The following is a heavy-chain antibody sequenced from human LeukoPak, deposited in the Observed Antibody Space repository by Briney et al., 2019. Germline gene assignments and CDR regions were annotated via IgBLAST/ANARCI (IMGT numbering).Heavy chain of an antibody. D-gene: IGHD4-23*01. CDR3: ARSRDLTTGVAWFDP. Sequence: PGGSPRLSCAASAFTFSSHWMSWVRQAPGKGLERVANIKQDGSEKYYVDSVKGRFTISRDNAKNSLYLQMNNLRAEDTAVYYCARSRDLTTGVAWFDPWGQGTLVTVSS. CDR2: IKQDGSEK. V-gene: IGHV3-7*01. CDR1: AFTFSSHW. J-gene: IGHJ5*02.